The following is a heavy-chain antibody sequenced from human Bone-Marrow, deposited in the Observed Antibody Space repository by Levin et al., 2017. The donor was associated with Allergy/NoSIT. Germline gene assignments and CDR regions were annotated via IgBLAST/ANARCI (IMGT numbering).Heavy chain of an antibody. D-gene: IGHD4-17*01. Sequence: PGGSLRLSCAASGFTFSDYYMSWIRQAPGTGLEWVSYISSSGSTISHAASVKGRFTISRDNAKNSLYLQMNTLRAEDTAVYYCAGGSRRTDDYGDYKGYYGMDVWGQGTTVTVSS. CDR3: AGGSRRTDDYGDYKGYYGMDV. V-gene: IGHV3-11*01. J-gene: IGHJ6*02. CDR2: ISSSGSTI. CDR1: GFTFSDYY.